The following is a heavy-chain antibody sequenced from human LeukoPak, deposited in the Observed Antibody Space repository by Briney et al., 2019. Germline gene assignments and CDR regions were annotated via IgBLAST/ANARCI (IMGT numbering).Heavy chain of an antibody. Sequence: PGGSLRLSCAASGFTFSSYAMSWVRQAPGKGLEWVSAISGSGGSTYYADSVKGRFTISRDNSKNTLYLQMNSLRAEDTAVYYCAKDDYDSSGGGEFDYWGQGTLVTVSS. CDR3: AKDDYDSSGGGEFDY. CDR1: GFTFSSYA. V-gene: IGHV3-23*01. J-gene: IGHJ4*02. CDR2: ISGSGGST. D-gene: IGHD3-22*01.